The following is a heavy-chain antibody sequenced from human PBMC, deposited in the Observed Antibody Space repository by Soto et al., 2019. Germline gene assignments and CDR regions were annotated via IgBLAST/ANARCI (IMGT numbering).Heavy chain of an antibody. CDR3: ASSSPGSRTLMDI. Sequence: QVQLVHSWAEVKKPGASVKVSCKASGYTFTSYYMHWVRQAPAQGLEWMGIITPSGGSTSYAQKFQGRITMTRDTSTITVYMELSSLRSEDTAVYYCASSSPGSRTLMDIWGQGTMVTVSS. V-gene: IGHV1-46*01. CDR1: GYTFTSYY. D-gene: IGHD6-13*01. CDR2: ITPSGGST. J-gene: IGHJ3*02.